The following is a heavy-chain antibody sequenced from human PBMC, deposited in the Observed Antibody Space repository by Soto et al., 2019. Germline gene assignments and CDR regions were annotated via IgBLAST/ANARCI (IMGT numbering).Heavy chain of an antibody. V-gene: IGHV4-61*08. Sequence: PSETLSLTCTVSGGSITTGGYYWSWIRQPPGKGLEWIGYIYYSGSTNYNPSLKSRVTISVDTSKNQFSLKLSSVTAADTAVYYCARGNMVRGYYYGMDVWGQGTTVTVSS. CDR1: GGSITTGGYY. J-gene: IGHJ6*02. CDR2: IYYSGST. CDR3: ARGNMVRGYYYGMDV. D-gene: IGHD3-10*01.